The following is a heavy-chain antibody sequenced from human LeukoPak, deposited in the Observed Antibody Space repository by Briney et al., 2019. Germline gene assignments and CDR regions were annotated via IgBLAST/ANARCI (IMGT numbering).Heavy chain of an antibody. Sequence: GGFLRLSCAASGFTFSSYEMNWVRQAPGKGLEWVSYISSSGSTIYYADSLKGRFTISRDNAKNSLYLQMNSLRAEDTAVYYCAREMDALTYFDYWGQGTLVTVSS. CDR3: AREMDALTYFDY. J-gene: IGHJ4*02. V-gene: IGHV3-48*03. CDR1: GFTFSSYE. CDR2: ISSSGSTI. D-gene: IGHD2-2*03.